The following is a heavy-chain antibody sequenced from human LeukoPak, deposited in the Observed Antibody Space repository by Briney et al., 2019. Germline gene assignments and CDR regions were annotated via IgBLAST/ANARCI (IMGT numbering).Heavy chain of an antibody. Sequence: ASVKVSCKASGYTFIINDINWVRQATGQGLEWMGWMNPNSGNTDYSQKFQGRVTMTRNTSISTAYMELTDLRSEDTAVYYCARVTAAGTWTFDIWGQGTTVTVSS. CDR1: GYTFIIND. J-gene: IGHJ3*02. CDR3: ARVTAAGTWTFDI. CDR2: MNPNSGNT. D-gene: IGHD6-13*01. V-gene: IGHV1-8*01.